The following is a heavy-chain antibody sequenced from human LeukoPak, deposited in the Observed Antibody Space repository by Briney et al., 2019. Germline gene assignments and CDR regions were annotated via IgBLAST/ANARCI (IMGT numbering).Heavy chain of an antibody. CDR1: GGSISSYY. CDR2: IYYSGST. Sequence: PSETLSLTCTVSGGSISSYYWSWIRQPPGKGLEWIGYIYYSGSTNYNPSLKSRVTISVDPSKNQFSLKLSSVTAADTAVYYCACTYYYGSGSYSEPFDYWGQGTLVTVSS. D-gene: IGHD3-10*01. CDR3: ACTYYYGSGSYSEPFDY. V-gene: IGHV4-59*01. J-gene: IGHJ4*02.